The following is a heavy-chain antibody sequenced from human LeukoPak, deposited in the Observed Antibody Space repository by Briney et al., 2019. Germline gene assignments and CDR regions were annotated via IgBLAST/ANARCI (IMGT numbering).Heavy chain of an antibody. D-gene: IGHD6-19*01. J-gene: IGHJ4*02. CDR3: AGDKAGYSSGWYIFDY. V-gene: IGHV1-69*13. CDR2: FIPIFGTA. CDR1: GGTFSSYA. Sequence: ASVKVSSKDSGGTFSSYAISTVRQSLGQGLEWRGGFIPIFGTANYAQKFQGGVTITADESTSTAYMELSSLRSEDTAVYYCAGDKAGYSSGWYIFDYWGQGTLVTVSS.